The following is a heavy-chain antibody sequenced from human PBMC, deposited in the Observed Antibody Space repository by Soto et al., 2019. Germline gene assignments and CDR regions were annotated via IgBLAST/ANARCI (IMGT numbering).Heavy chain of an antibody. Sequence: GGSLRLSCAASGFTFSSYSMYWFRLAPGKGLEWVSYISSSSSTIYYADSVKGRFTISRDNAKNSLYLQMNSLRDEDTAVYYCAIESKRLNSFYPWGQGTLVTVS. CDR1: GFTFSSYS. CDR3: AIESKRLNSFYP. CDR2: ISSSSSTI. V-gene: IGHV3-48*02. J-gene: IGHJ5*02.